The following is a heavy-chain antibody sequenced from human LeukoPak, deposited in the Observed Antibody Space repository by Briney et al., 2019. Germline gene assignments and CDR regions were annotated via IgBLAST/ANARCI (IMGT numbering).Heavy chain of an antibody. J-gene: IGHJ4*02. V-gene: IGHV3-9*01. CDR2: ISWNSGSI. Sequence: TGGSLRLSCAASGFTFDDYAMHWVRQAPGKGVEGVSGISWNSGSIDYADSVKGRFTISRDNAKNTLYLQMNSLRAEDTAVYYCVRDWGYDSSGYWQKYFDTWGQGTLVTVSS. D-gene: IGHD3-22*01. CDR1: GFTFDDYA. CDR3: VRDWGYDSSGYWQKYFDT.